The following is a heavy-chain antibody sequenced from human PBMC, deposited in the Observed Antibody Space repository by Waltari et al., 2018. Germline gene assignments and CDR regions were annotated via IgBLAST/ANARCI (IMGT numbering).Heavy chain of an antibody. CDR2: INKEFNSETT. D-gene: IGHD1-26*01. Sequence: VQLVESGGGLVQPGGSMRLSCATSGSTFRAYSMNWVRQAPGEGLERFLYINKEFNSETTSYAAFVKVRFTISRDNAKNSLYLQMNSLTAADTAMYFCVRDFKWTFDHWGQGTPVTVSS. J-gene: IGHJ4*02. CDR3: VRDFKWTFDH. V-gene: IGHV3-48*04. CDR1: GSTFRAYS.